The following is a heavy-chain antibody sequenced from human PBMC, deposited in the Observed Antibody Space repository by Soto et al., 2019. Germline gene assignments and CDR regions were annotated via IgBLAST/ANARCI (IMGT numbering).Heavy chain of an antibody. CDR1: GFTFIYG. D-gene: IGHD1-1*01. J-gene: IGHJ3*02. V-gene: IGHV3-74*01. CDR3: VRDHGTPDALHI. Sequence: LRLSWAGAGFTFIYGMHSVRQAPGKGLVWVSHINGDGSTTIYADSVKGRFTISRDNAKNTLYLQMNNLRAEDTALYYCVRDHGTPDALHIWGQGTIVTVSS. CDR2: INGDGSTT.